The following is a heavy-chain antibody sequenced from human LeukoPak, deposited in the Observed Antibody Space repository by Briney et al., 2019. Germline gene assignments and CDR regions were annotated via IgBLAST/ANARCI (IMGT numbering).Heavy chain of an antibody. CDR3: ARDRVPWRELLAGHNYFDY. V-gene: IGHV3-30-3*01. D-gene: IGHD1-26*01. CDR2: ISYDGSNK. J-gene: IGHJ4*02. Sequence: GGSLRLSCAASGFTFSSYAMHWVRQAPGKGLEWVAVISYDGSNKYYADSVKGRFTISRDNSKNTLYLQMNSLRAEDTAVYYCARDRVPWRELLAGHNYFDYWGRGTLVTVSS. CDR1: GFTFSSYA.